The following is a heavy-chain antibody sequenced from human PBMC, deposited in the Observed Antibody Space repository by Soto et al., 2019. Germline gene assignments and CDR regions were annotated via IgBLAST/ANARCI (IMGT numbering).Heavy chain of an antibody. J-gene: IGHJ4*02. D-gene: IGHD6-19*01. CDR2: ISYDAGNKK. CDR1: GFTFSSFT. V-gene: IGHV3-30-3*01. CDR3: ARSIAVAGTPEFDY. Sequence: QVQLVESGGGVVQPGRSLRLSCAASGFTFSSFTMHWVRQAPGKGLEWVALISYDAGNKKYYADSVKGRFSISRDNSRNNLYLQLNSLRAEDTAVYYCARSIAVAGTPEFDYWGQGTLVTVSS.